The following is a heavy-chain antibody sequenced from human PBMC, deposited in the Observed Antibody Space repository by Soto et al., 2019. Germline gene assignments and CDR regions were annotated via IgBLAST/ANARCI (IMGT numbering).Heavy chain of an antibody. J-gene: IGHJ4*02. Sequence: QVHLQQWGAGLLNPSETLSLTCAVYGGSFTGYYWSWIRHPPGTGLEWIGEINHSGSTNYNPSLKSRVTISLDTSKNQFTLELTSVTAADTAVYYCASTFRFDTIVGLVKPNYFDYWGQGILVSVSS. V-gene: IGHV4-34*01. D-gene: IGHD3-3*01. CDR3: ASTFRFDTIVGLVKPNYFDY. CDR1: GGSFTGYY. CDR2: INHSGST.